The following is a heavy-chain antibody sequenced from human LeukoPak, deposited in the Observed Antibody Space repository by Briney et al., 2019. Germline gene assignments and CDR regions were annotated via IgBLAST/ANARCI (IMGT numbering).Heavy chain of an antibody. D-gene: IGHD4-17*01. CDR3: ARGQKLQNDYGDYERQDWFDP. CDR1: GGSISNYY. J-gene: IGHJ5*02. Sequence: SETLSLTCTVSGGSISNYYWSWIRQPPGKGLEWIGYIYASGSTDYNPSLKSRLTMSLDTSKNQFSLKLSSVTAADTAVYYCARGQKLQNDYGDYERQDWFDPWGQGTLVTVSS. V-gene: IGHV4-4*09. CDR2: IYASGST.